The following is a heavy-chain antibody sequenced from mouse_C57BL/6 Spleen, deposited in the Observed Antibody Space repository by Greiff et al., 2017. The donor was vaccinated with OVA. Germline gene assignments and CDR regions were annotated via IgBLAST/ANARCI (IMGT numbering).Heavy chain of an antibody. CDR1: GFSLTSYG. Sequence: VQLQESGPGLVAPSQSLSITCTVSGFSLTSYGVDWVRQSPGTGLEWLGVIWGVGSTNYNSALKSRLSISKDNSKSQVFLKMNSLQTDDTAMYYCARHYGSSSAWFAYWGQGTLVTVSA. V-gene: IGHV2-6*01. CDR3: ARHYGSSSAWFAY. J-gene: IGHJ3*01. D-gene: IGHD1-1*01. CDR2: IWGVGST.